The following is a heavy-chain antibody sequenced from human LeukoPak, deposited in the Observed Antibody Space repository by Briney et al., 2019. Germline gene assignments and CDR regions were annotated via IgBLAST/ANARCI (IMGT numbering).Heavy chain of an antibody. CDR3: ASYGSGSYYPPNFLDY. CDR2: IYYSGST. V-gene: IGHV4-39*01. J-gene: IGHJ4*02. Sequence: SETLSLTCTVSGGSISSSSYYWGWIRQPPGKGLEWIGRIYYSGSTYYNPSIKSRVTISVDTSKNQFSLKLSSVTAADTAVYYCASYGSGSYYPPNFLDYWGQGTLVTVSS. CDR1: GGSISSSSYY. D-gene: IGHD3-10*01.